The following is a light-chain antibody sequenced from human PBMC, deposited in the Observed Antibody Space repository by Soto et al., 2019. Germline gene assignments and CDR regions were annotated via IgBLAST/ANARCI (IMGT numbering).Light chain of an antibody. CDR1: QSISNW. V-gene: IGKV1-5*03. CDR3: QQYNSYRA. J-gene: IGKJ1*01. Sequence: DIQMTQSPSTLSASVGDRVTITCRASQSISNWLAWHQQKPGKAPKLLIYKASSLESGVPSRFSGSGSGTDFTLTISSLQPDDFATYYCQQYNSYRAFGQGTKVEIK. CDR2: KAS.